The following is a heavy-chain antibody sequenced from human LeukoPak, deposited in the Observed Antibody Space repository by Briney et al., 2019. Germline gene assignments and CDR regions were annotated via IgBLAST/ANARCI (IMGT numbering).Heavy chain of an antibody. V-gene: IGHV4-59*01. CDR2: VHYSGST. D-gene: IGHD3-22*01. Sequence: SETLSLTCTVSGGSISHYYWSWIRQPPGKGLEWIGYVHYSGSTNYNPSLKSRVTISLDTSKKQFSLKLSSVTAADTAVYYCARSYYYDSSGYYPTYYYFDFWGQGTLVTVSS. CDR1: GGSISHYY. CDR3: ARSYYYDSSGYYPTYYYFDF. J-gene: IGHJ4*02.